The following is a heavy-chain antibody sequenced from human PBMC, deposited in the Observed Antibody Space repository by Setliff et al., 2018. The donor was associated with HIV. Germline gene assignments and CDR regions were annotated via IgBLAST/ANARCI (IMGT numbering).Heavy chain of an antibody. CDR1: GGSFSSYA. CDR3: ARGHSSSTNWFFDL. D-gene: IGHD6-6*01. V-gene: IGHV1-69*06. J-gene: IGHJ2*01. CDR2: IIPLFGTE. Sequence: SVKVSCKASGGSFSSYAISWVRQAPGQGLEWMGRIIPLFGTENYAQKFQGRVTITADKFTTTAYMELSSLRSDDTAVYYCARGHSSSTNWFFDLWGRGTLVT.